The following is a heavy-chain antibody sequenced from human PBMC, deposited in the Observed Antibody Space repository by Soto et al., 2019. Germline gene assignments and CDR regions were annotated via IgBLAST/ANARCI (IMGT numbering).Heavy chain of an antibody. CDR2: IWYDGSIK. Sequence: LRLSCVASGFTFSSYGMHWVRQAPGKGLEWLAVIWYDGSIKYYADSVKGRFTISRDDSKNTLYLQMDSLRVEDSAIYYCPRAFSPGVAGRLFDFWGLGTPVTVSS. V-gene: IGHV3-33*08. J-gene: IGHJ4*02. D-gene: IGHD6-19*01. CDR3: PRAFSPGVAGRLFDF. CDR1: GFTFSSYG.